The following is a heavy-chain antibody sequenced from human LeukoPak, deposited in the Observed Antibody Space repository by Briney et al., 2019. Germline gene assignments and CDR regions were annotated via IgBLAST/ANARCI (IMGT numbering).Heavy chain of an antibody. D-gene: IGHD3-22*01. CDR2: INHSGST. V-gene: IGHV4-34*01. J-gene: IGHJ4*02. CDR1: GGSFSGYY. Sequence: PSETLSLTCAVYGGSFSGYYWSWIRQPPGKGLEWTGEINHSGSTNYNPSLKSRVTISVDTSKNQFSLKLSSVTAADTAVYYCARRDYYDSSGPHFDYYFDYWGQGTRVTVSS. CDR3: ARRDYYDSSGPHFDYYFDY.